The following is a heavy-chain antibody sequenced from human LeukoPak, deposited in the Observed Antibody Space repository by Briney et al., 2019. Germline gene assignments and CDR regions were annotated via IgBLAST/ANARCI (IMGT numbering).Heavy chain of an antibody. CDR3: ARHPPYSSGWYIGY. Sequence: SETLSLTCTVSGGSISSSSYYWRWIRQPPGKGLEWIGSIYYSGSTYYNPSLKSRVTISVDTSNNLCPLKLSSVTAADTACYYCARHPPYSSGWYIGYWGQGTLVTVPS. CDR2: IYYSGST. CDR1: GGSISSSSYY. D-gene: IGHD6-19*01. V-gene: IGHV4-39*01. J-gene: IGHJ4*02.